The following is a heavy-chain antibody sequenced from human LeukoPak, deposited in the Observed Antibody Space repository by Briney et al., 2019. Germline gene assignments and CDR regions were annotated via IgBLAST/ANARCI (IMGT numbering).Heavy chain of an antibody. J-gene: IGHJ3*01. CDR1: EFAFSIYA. V-gene: IGHV3-23*01. CDR2: ITGNGGVT. Sequence: GGSLRLSCAASEFAFSIYAMTWVRQAPGKGLEWVSSITGNGGVTSYADSVKGRFTVTRDNSKNTLYLQMNRLRAEDTAVYYCTITYGDYVLGGAFDVWGQGTVVTVSS. D-gene: IGHD4-17*01. CDR3: TITYGDYVLGGAFDV.